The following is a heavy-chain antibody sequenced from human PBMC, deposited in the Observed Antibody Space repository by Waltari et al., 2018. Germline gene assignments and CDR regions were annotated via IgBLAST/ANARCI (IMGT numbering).Heavy chain of an antibody. CDR1: GFTFSSYW. CDR2: IKQDGSEK. CDR3: ARAWRLQPLNY. V-gene: IGHV3-7*01. D-gene: IGHD6-25*01. Sequence: EVQLVESGGGLVQPGGSLRLSCAASGFTFSSYWLSWVRQAPGKGLEWVANIKQDGSEKYYVDSVKGRFTISRDNAKNSLYLQMNSLRAEDTAVYYCARAWRLQPLNYWGQGTLVTVSS. J-gene: IGHJ4*02.